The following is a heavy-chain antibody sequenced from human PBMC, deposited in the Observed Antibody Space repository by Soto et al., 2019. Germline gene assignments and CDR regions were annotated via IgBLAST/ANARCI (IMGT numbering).Heavy chain of an antibody. CDR2: ISYDGSNK. Sequence: GWSPRLSCAASGFTFSSYGMHLVRQAPGKGLEWVAVISYDGSNKYYADSVKGRFTISRDNSKNTLYLQMNSLRAEDTAVYYCAKDCWNDENWFEPWGQGTLVTVS. V-gene: IGHV3-30*18. CDR3: AKDCWNDENWFEP. CDR1: GFTFSSYG. J-gene: IGHJ5*02. D-gene: IGHD1-1*01.